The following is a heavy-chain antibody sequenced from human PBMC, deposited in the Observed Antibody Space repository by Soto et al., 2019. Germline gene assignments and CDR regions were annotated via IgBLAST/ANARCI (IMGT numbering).Heavy chain of an antibody. D-gene: IGHD6-19*01. V-gene: IGHV3-74*01. CDR1: GFTLSDYW. CDR3: AIVCSGGWGFEY. J-gene: IGHJ4*02. Sequence: EVQLVESGGGLVQPGGSLRLSCAASGFTLSDYWMHWVRQAPGKGLVWVSRISRDGSITHYVDSVKGRFTISRDNTQKTMNLQMTRLRAEDTAVYYCAIVCSGGWGFEYWGQGSLVTVSS. CDR2: ISRDGSIT.